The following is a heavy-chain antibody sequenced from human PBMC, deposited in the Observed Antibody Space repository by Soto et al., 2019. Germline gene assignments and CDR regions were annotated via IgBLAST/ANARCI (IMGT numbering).Heavy chain of an antibody. CDR3: ARAAGDCSSTICTVAFDI. CDR1: GFTLSGYS. J-gene: IGHJ3*02. D-gene: IGHD2-2*01. Sequence: PGRSLRLSCAASGFTLSGYSMNWVRQAPGKVLEWVSSISSTGTYIYYADSVKGRFTISRDNAEHSLYLLMNSLRDEDAAVYFCARAAGDCSSTICTVAFDIWGQGTMVTVSS. CDR2: ISSTGTYI. V-gene: IGHV3-21*01.